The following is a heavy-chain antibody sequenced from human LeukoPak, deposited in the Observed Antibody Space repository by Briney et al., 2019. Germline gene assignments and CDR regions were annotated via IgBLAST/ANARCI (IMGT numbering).Heavy chain of an antibody. D-gene: IGHD3-3*01. Sequence: SETLSLTCTVSGGSISSSSYYWGWIRQPPGKGLEWIGSIYYSGSTYYNPSLKSRVTISVDTSKNQFSLKLSSVTAADTAVYYCARGRVLRFLEWSFHWGQGTLVTVSS. J-gene: IGHJ4*02. CDR2: IYYSGST. CDR3: ARGRVLRFLEWSFH. V-gene: IGHV4-39*01. CDR1: GGSISSSSYY.